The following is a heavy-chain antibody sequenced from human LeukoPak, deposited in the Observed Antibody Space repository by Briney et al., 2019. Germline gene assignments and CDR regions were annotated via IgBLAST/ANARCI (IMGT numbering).Heavy chain of an antibody. J-gene: IGHJ5*02. Sequence: PGGSLRLSCAASGFTFSSYWMSWVRQAPGKGLEWVASIDQDGSDKFSVGSVKGRFTISRDNARYSMYLEMRSLRAEDTAVYFCARASLGWFDPRGQGTLVTVSS. V-gene: IGHV3-7*01. CDR1: GFTFSSYW. CDR3: ARASLGWFDP. D-gene: IGHD7-27*01. CDR2: IDQDGSDK.